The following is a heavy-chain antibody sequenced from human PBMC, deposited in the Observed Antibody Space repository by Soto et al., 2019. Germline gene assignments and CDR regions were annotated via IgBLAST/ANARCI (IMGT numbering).Heavy chain of an antibody. D-gene: IGHD6-19*01. CDR1: GGSVSSYY. CDR2: FYYSGNT. Sequence: PSETPSLTCTVSGGSVSSYYWSWIRQPPGKGLEWIGYFYYSGNTNYNPSLKSRVTISVDTSKNQFSLKLSSVTAADTAVYYCARVGYSSGCFWVFDYWGQGTLVPVSS. CDR3: ARVGYSSGCFWVFDY. V-gene: IGHV4-59*02. J-gene: IGHJ4*02.